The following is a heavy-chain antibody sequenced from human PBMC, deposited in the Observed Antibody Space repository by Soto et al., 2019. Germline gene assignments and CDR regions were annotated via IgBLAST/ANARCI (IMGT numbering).Heavy chain of an antibody. V-gene: IGHV3-23*01. CDR3: AKDPRLELRGVDS. J-gene: IGHJ4*02. Sequence: GGSLRLSCVASGYNFGSYAMMWVRQAPEKGLEWISTIGGGGIGSYYADSVKGRFTISRDNSKNTLYLQMDSLRAEDTGVYYCAKDPRLELRGVDSWGQGTQVTVSS. CDR2: IGGGGIGS. D-gene: IGHD1-7*01. CDR1: GYNFGSYA.